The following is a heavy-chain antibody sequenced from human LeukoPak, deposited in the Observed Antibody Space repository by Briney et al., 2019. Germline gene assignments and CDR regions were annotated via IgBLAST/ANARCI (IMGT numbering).Heavy chain of an antibody. D-gene: IGHD1-7*01. V-gene: IGHV4-34*01. CDR1: GGSFSNYC. Sequence: SETLSLTCAVYGGSFSNYCWSWIRQPPGKGLEWIGEINDSGRINYNPSLMSRVTVSVDTSKNQFSLRLTSVTATDTAAYYCARRWNYGRNYYIDVWGNGATVSVSS. J-gene: IGHJ6*03. CDR3: ARRWNYGRNYYIDV. CDR2: INDSGRI.